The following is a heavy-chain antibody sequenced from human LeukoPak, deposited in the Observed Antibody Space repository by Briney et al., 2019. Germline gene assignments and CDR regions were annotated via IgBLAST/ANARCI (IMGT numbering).Heavy chain of an antibody. D-gene: IGHD2-2*01. J-gene: IGHJ6*03. Sequence: SETLSLTCAVYGGSFSGYYWSWIRQPPGKGLEWIGEIYHSGSTNYNPSLKSRVTISVDTSKNQFSLKLSSVTAADTAVYYCARHDRDCSSTSCYHYMDVWGKGTTVTVSS. CDR1: GGSFSGYY. CDR2: IYHSGST. CDR3: ARHDRDCSSTSCYHYMDV. V-gene: IGHV4-34*01.